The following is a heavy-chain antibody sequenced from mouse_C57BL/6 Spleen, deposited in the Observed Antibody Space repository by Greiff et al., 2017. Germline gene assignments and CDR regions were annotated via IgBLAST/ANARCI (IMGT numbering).Heavy chain of an antibody. CDR3: ASSRRGTIVEDWDFGV. Sequence: QVQLQQSGTELVKPGASVKLSCKASGYTFTSYWMHWVKQRPGQGLEWIGNINPSNGGTNYNEKFKSKATLTVDKSSSTAYLQLSSLTSEDSAVYYCASSRRGTIVEDWDFGVWGTGTTVTVSS. CDR1: GYTFTSYW. J-gene: IGHJ1*03. CDR2: INPSNGGT. V-gene: IGHV1-53*01. D-gene: IGHD1-1*01.